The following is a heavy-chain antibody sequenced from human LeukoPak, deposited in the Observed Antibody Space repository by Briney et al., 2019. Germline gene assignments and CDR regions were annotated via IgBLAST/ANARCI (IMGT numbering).Heavy chain of an antibody. D-gene: IGHD1/OR15-1a*01. V-gene: IGHV5-51*01. CDR2: IYPCDCDT. CDR1: GYSIINNW. Sequence: AESPLISCNCSGYSIINNWICWLRQMPGKGLELIGIIYPCDCDTRYSPSFQGHVTISADKSITTAYLQWSSLKASDIAMYYCARQRGEQEFFDYWGKRT. CDR3: ARQRGEQEFFDY. J-gene: IGHJ4*02.